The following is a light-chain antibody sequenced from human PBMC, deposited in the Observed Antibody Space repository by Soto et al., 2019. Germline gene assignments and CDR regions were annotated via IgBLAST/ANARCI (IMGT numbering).Light chain of an antibody. V-gene: IGKV1-5*03. Sequence: DIQMTQSPSTLSASVRARVTITCRASQSISSWLAWYQQKPGKDPKLLIYKASNLPIGVPSRFSGSASRTSLSLTISSLPPDDSAIYYGEEDNCYPYSFGQGTKLDIK. CDR1: QSISSW. CDR2: KAS. CDR3: EEDNCYPYS. J-gene: IGKJ2*01.